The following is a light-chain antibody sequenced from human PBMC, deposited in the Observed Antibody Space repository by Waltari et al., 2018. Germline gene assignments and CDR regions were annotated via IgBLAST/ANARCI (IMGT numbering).Light chain of an antibody. V-gene: IGKV3-20*01. CDR1: QSVSRT. CDR2: GAS. J-gene: IGKJ1*01. Sequence: EIVLTQSPGILSLSPGERATLSGRASQSVSRTLAWYQQRHGQAPRLLIYGASSRATGIPDRFSGGGSGTDFSLTISRLEPEDFAVYYCQHYVRLPATFGQGTKVEIK. CDR3: QHYVRLPAT.